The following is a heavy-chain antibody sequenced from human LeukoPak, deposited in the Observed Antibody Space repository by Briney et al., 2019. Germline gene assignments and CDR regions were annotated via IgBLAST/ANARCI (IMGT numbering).Heavy chain of an antibody. CDR2: INPNSGGT. J-gene: IGHJ6*03. CDR3: ARDLGRRCSGGRCNYYSNYMDV. V-gene: IGHV1-2*02. D-gene: IGHD2-15*01. Sequence: ASVKVSCKASGYTFTGYYMHWVRQAPGQGLEWMGWINPNSGGTNYAQKFQGRVTMTRDTSISTAHMELRSLRSDDTAVYYCARDLGRRCSGGRCNYYSNYMDVWGKGTTVTISS. CDR1: GYTFTGYY.